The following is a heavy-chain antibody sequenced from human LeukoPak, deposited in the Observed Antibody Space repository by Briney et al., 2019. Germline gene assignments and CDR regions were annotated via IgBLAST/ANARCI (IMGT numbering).Heavy chain of an antibody. V-gene: IGHV1-18*01. Sequence: ASVKVSCKASGYSFISYGISWVRQAPRQGLEWMGWISVYNGNTNYAQKLQGRVTMTTDTSTSTAYMELRSLRSDDTAVYYCARAPSVTTGFDYRGQGTLVTVST. CDR1: GYSFISYG. CDR3: ARAPSVTTGFDY. J-gene: IGHJ4*02. CDR2: ISVYNGNT. D-gene: IGHD4-17*01.